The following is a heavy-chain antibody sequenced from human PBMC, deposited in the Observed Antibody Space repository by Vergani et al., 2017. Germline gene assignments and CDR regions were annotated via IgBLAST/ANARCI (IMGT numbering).Heavy chain of an antibody. CDR1: GFTFSSYS. CDR2: ISGSGGNT. J-gene: IGHJ6*02. V-gene: IGHV3-23*01. Sequence: VKLLESGGNLIQSGGSLRLSCVASGFTFSSYSMTWVRLAPGKGLQWVSAISGSGGNTFYTDSVKGRFTISRDNSKDTLYLQMNSRRVEDTAIYYCAKARDPNCKGGNCDSYYYGLDLWGQGTTVTVSS. D-gene: IGHD2-21*01. CDR3: AKARDPNCKGGNCDSYYYGLDL.